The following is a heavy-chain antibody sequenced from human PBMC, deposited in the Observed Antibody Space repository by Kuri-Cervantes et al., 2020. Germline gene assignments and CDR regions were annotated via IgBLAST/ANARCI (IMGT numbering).Heavy chain of an antibody. J-gene: IGHJ4*02. CDR3: ARSRTLRWLRIHYFDY. CDR2: NYPGDSDT. V-gene: IGHV5-51*01. CDR1: GYRFTSYW. Sequence: GGSLRLSCKGSGYRFTSYWIGWVRQMPGKGLEWMGINYPGDSDTRYSPSFQGQVTISADKSISTAYLQLSSLKASDTAMYYCARSRTLRWLRIHYFDYWGQGTLVTVSS. D-gene: IGHD5-24*01.